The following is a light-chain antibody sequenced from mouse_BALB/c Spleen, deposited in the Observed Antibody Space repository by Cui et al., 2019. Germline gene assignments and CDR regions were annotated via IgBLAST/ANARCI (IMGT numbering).Light chain of an antibody. Sequence: DIKMTQSPSSMYALLGERVTITCKASQDINSYLSWFQQKPGKSPKTLIYRANRLVDGVPSRFSGSGSGQDYSLTISSLEYEDMGIYYCLQYDEFPRTFGGGTKLEIK. CDR1: QDINSY. CDR3: LQYDEFPRT. V-gene: IGKV14-111*01. J-gene: IGKJ1*01. CDR2: RAN.